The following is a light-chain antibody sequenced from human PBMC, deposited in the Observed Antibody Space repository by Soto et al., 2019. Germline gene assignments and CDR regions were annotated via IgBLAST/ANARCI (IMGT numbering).Light chain of an antibody. CDR1: TTDIRRYNY. CDR3: SSYTSGGTLV. J-gene: IGLJ2*01. CDR2: EVS. Sequence: QSALTQPASVSGSPGQSITISCTGTTTDIRRYNYVSWYQHHPDKAPNLILYEVSNRPSGVSDRFSGSKSGTTASLTISGLQPEDEASYYCSSYTSGGTLVFGGGTKLAVL. V-gene: IGLV2-14*01.